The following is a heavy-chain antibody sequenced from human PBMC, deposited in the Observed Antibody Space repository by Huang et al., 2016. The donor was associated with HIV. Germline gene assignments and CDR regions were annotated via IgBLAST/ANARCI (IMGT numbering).Heavy chain of an antibody. V-gene: IGHV3-21*01. CDR2: ISSSSSYI. CDR1: GFTFSSYS. D-gene: IGHD6-13*01. J-gene: IGHJ4*02. Sequence: EVQLVESGGGLVKPGGSLRLFCAASGFTFSSYSMNWVRQAPGKGLEWVSSISSSSSYIYYADSVKGRFTISRDNAKNSLYLQMNSLRAEDTAVYYCASEIAAASIDYWGQGTLVTVSS. CDR3: ASEIAAASIDY.